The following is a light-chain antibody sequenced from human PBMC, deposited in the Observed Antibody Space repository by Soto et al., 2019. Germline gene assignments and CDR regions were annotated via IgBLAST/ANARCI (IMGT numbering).Light chain of an antibody. J-gene: IGKJ2*01. V-gene: IGKV1-39*01. CDR1: QPISDF. Sequence: DIEMTQSPSSLSASVGDKVTLTCRASQPISDFLNWYQHRPGKAPRLLIYAASNLQSGVPSRFSGRGSGTDFTLTISGLQPEDFATYYCQQSYTTPLYTFGQGTK. CDR3: QQSYTTPLYT. CDR2: AAS.